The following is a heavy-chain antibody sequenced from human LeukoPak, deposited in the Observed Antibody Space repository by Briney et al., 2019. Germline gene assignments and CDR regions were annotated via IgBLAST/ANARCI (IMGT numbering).Heavy chain of an antibody. CDR1: GGSFSGYY. Sequence: SETLSLTCAVYGGSFSGYYWSWIRQPPGKGLEWIGEISLTGLTHCNPSLESRVTVSLDKSKNQLSLNLTSVTAADTAVYYCSRENGAFSPFGYWGQGTLVTVLS. V-gene: IGHV4-34*01. D-gene: IGHD2-8*01. CDR2: ISLTGLT. CDR3: SRENGAFSPFGY. J-gene: IGHJ4*02.